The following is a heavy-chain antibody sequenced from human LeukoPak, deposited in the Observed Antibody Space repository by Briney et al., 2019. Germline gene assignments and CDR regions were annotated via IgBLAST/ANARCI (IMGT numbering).Heavy chain of an antibody. CDR1: GYTFTGYY. V-gene: IGHV1-2*02. CDR3: ARDIGYCSGGSCYS. J-gene: IGHJ4*02. CDR2: INPNSGGT. D-gene: IGHD2-15*01. Sequence: ASVKVSCKASGYTFTGYYMHWVRQAPGQGPEWMGWINPNSGGTNYAQKFQGRVTMTRDTSISTAYMELSRLRSDDSAVYYCARDIGYCSGGSCYSWGQGTLVTVSS.